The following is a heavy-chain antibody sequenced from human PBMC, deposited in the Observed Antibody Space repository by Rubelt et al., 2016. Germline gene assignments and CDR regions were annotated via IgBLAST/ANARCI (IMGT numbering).Heavy chain of an antibody. CDR2: INHSGST. CDR1: GGSFSGYY. Sequence: QVQLQQWGAGLLKPSETLSLTCAVYGGSFSGYYWSWIRQPPGKGLEWIGEINHSGSTNYNPSLKSRVTISVDTSKNQFSRKRSLVTAADTAVYYCAGRGLWFGELLWEDYWGQGTLVTVSS. J-gene: IGHJ4*02. V-gene: IGHV4-34*01. D-gene: IGHD3-10*01. CDR3: AGRGLWFGELLWEDY.